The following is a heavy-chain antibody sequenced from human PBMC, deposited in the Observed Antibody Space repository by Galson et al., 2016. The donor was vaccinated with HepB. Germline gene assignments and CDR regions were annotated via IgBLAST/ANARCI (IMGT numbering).Heavy chain of an antibody. J-gene: IGHJ4*02. V-gene: IGHV3-23*01. D-gene: IGHD6-19*01. CDR2: ISGDGGST. CDR3: ARFTQEWLDRVYYFDY. CDR1: GFTFGRYA. Sequence: SLRLSCAASGFTFGRYAMSWVRQAPGTGMEWVSDISGDGGSTDYAGSVQGRFTSSRDRSTNTMYLQMNSLITDDTAVYYCARFTQEWLDRVYYFDYWGQGTLVTVSS.